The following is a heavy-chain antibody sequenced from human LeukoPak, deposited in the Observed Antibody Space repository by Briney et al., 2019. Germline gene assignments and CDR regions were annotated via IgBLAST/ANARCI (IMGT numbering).Heavy chain of an antibody. CDR1: GFTFSNAW. Sequence: GGSLRLSCAASGFTFSNAWMSWVRQAPGKGLEWVGRIKSKTDGGTTDYAAPVKGRFSISRDDSKNTVSLQMDSLKIEDTAAYYCSALWGFAFDIWGQGTVVTVS. V-gene: IGHV3-15*01. CDR3: SALWGFAFDI. J-gene: IGHJ3*02. CDR2: IKSKTDGGTT. D-gene: IGHD7-27*01.